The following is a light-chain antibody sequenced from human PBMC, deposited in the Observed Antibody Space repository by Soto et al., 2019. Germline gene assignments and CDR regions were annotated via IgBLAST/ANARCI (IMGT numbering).Light chain of an antibody. CDR1: QSVSRSY. V-gene: IGKV3-20*01. J-gene: IGKJ2*01. CDR2: IAS. CDR3: QRYGSSPYT. Sequence: EVVLTQSPGTLSLSPGERATPSCRASQSVSRSYLAWYQQKPGQAPRLLIYIASSRATGIPDRFSGSGSGTDFTLTISRLEPEDYAMYYCQRYGSSPYTFGQGTKLEIK.